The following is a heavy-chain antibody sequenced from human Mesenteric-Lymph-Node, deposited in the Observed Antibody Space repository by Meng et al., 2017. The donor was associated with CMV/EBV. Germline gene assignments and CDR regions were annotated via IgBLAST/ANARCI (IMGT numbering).Heavy chain of an antibody. CDR2: INPNSGVS. Sequence: QVQLVQSRAEVGKPGASVMDSCKASGYTLTDFYIHWVRQAPGQGLEWMGRINPNSGVSNSAQNFQGRVTMTRDTSISTAYMELGRLTSDDTAVYYCARDNVNPEGFDPWGQGTLVTVSS. D-gene: IGHD2/OR15-2a*01. J-gene: IGHJ5*02. V-gene: IGHV1-2*06. CDR1: GYTLTDFY. CDR3: ARDNVNPEGFDP.